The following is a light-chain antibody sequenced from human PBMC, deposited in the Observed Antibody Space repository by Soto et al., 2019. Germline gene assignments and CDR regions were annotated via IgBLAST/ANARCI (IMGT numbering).Light chain of an antibody. V-gene: IGKV3-20*01. CDR3: KNYGASPWT. J-gene: IGKJ1*01. Sequence: NVCTPSPGTLSLSPGQRATLSGRASQSLSGNYLAWYQQKPGQAPRVLIYRASIRATGISDRFSGSGSGTDFTLPIRRLETEELAVYYCKNYGASPWTVGKGKKVDIK. CDR2: RAS. CDR1: QSLSGNY.